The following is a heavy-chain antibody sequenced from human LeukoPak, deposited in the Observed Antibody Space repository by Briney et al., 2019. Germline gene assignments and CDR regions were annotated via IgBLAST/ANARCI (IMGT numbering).Heavy chain of an antibody. CDR1: GYTFTSYY. D-gene: IGHD1-26*01. CDR3: ARDPEAYWELTSLDY. J-gene: IGHJ4*02. V-gene: IGHV1-46*01. Sequence: ASVKVSCKASGYTFTSYYMHWVRQAPGQGLEWMGIINPSGGSTSYAQKFQGRVTMTRDTSTSTVYMELSSLRSEGTAVYYCARDPEAYWELTSLDYWGQGTLVTVSS. CDR2: INPSGGST.